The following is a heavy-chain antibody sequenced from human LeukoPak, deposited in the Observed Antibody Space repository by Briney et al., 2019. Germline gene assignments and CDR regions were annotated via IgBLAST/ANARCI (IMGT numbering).Heavy chain of an antibody. D-gene: IGHD6-13*01. J-gene: IGHJ3*01. CDR2: IYPDDSET. CDR3: ARIRAAAGRPGTLDL. CDR1: GYTFSIYW. V-gene: IGHV5-51*07. Sequence: GESLKISCQGSGYTFSIYWIGWVHQMPGKGLEWMGIIYPDDSETRYSPSFQGHVTMSVDKSISTASLQWSSLKASDAAIYYCARIRAAAGRPGTLDLWGQGTMVTVSS.